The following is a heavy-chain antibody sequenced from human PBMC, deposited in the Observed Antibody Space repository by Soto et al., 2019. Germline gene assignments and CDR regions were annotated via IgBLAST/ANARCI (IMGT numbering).Heavy chain of an antibody. CDR2: IYHSGST. J-gene: IGHJ4*02. D-gene: IGHD2-8*01. Sequence: QVQLQESGPGLVKPSGTLSLTCTVSGGSIRSSDWWSWVRQPPGKGLEWIGEIYHSGSTNHNPSLKSRVTRSVDKSKNQFSLKLSSATAADTAVYYCAMVYPTRPLGYWGQGTLVTVSS. V-gene: IGHV4-4*02. CDR3: AMVYPTRPLGY. CDR1: GGSIRSSDW.